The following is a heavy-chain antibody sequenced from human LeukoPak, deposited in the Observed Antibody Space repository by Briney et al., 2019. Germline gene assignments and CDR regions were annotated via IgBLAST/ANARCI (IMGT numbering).Heavy chain of an antibody. V-gene: IGHV4-39*01. D-gene: IGHD1-26*01. CDR1: GGSISSRSYY. J-gene: IGHJ4*02. CDR3: ARLSHLVGAIDY. Sequence: SETLSPTCTVSGGSISSRSYYWGWIRQPPGKGLEWIGSFYSSGNTYYNPSLKSRVTISVDTSKNQFSLNVTSVTAADTTVYYCARLSHLVGAIDYWGQGILVTVYS. CDR2: FYSSGNT.